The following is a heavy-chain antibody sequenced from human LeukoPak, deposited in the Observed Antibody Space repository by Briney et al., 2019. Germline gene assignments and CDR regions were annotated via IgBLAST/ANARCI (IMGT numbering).Heavy chain of an antibody. CDR1: GYTFTGYY. CDR2: INPNSGGT. J-gene: IGHJ6*03. CDR3: ARRTQDDSSGYYYYYYMDV. D-gene: IGHD3-22*01. V-gene: IGHV1-2*02. Sequence: GASVKVSCKASGYTFTGYYMHWVRQAPGQGLEWMGWINPNSGGTNYAQKFQGRVTMTRDTSISTAYMELSRLRSDDTAVYYCARRTQDDSSGYYYYYYMDVWGKGTTVTVSS.